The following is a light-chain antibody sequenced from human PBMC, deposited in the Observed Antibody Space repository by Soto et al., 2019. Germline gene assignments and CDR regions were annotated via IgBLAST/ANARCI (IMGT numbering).Light chain of an antibody. J-gene: IGKJ3*01. CDR2: GAS. V-gene: IGKV1-39*01. CDR1: QSISNY. CDR3: QHGYSIVSFT. Sequence: DIQMTQSPSSLSAYVGDRVNITCRASQSISNYLNWYQQKPGKAPKLLIYGASTLQSGVPSRFSGSGSGTDFTLTISSLQPEDFATYYCQHGYSIVSFTFGPGTKVDIK.